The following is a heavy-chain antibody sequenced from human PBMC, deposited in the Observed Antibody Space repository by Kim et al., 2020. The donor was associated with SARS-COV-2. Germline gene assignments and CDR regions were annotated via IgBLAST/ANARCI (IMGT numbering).Heavy chain of an antibody. CDR3: ARDRLDRYDILTGYYYYYYGMDV. CDR1: GGSISSYY. Sequence: SETLSLTCTVSGGSISSYYWSWIRQPPGKGLEWIGYIYYSGSTNYNPSLKSRVTISVDTSKNQFSLKLSSVTAADTAVYYCARDRLDRYDILTGYYYYYYGMDVWGQGTTVTVSS. D-gene: IGHD3-9*01. J-gene: IGHJ6*02. CDR2: IYYSGST. V-gene: IGHV4-59*01.